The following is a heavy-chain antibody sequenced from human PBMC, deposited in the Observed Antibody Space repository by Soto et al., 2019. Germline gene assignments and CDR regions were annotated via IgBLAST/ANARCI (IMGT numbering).Heavy chain of an antibody. V-gene: IGHV3-74*01. CDR3: AGAIAGLDV. J-gene: IGHJ6*02. Sequence: EVQLVESGGGLVQPGGSLRLSCAASGLSFNIYWMHWVRQVPGKGLVWLARINSDGSHTIYVDSVKGQFTISRDNAKNTGFLQMDSLSNEDTGVYYCAGAIAGLDVWGQGTTVTVSS. CDR1: GLSFNIYW. CDR2: INSDGSHT.